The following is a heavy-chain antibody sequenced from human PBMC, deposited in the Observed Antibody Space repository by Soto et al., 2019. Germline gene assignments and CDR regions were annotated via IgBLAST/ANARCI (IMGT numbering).Heavy chain of an antibody. CDR1: GGSISSGGYY. V-gene: IGHV4-31*03. Sequence: TLSLTCTVSGGSISSGGYYWSWIRQHPGKGLEWIGYIYYSGSTYYNPSLKSRVTISVDTSKNQFSLKLSSVTAADTAVYYCARTLMITFGGVIVSNWFGPWGQGTLVTVSS. CDR3: ARTLMITFGGVIVSNWFGP. J-gene: IGHJ5*02. CDR2: IYYSGST. D-gene: IGHD3-16*02.